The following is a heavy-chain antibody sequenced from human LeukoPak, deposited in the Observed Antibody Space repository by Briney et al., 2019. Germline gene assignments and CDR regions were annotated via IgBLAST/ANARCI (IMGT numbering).Heavy chain of an antibody. V-gene: IGHV3-20*04. D-gene: IGHD3-22*01. Sequence: GGSLRLSCAASGFTFDDYGMSWVRQVPGKGLEWVSGINWNGGSTGNADSVKGRFTISRDNAKNSLYLQMNSLRAEDTAVYYCARAIANYDSSGYDYWGQGTLVTVSS. CDR2: INWNGGST. J-gene: IGHJ4*02. CDR1: GFTFDDYG. CDR3: ARAIANYDSSGYDY.